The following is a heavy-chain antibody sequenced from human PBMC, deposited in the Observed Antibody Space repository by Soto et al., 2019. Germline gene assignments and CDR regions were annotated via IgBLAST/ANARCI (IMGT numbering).Heavy chain of an antibody. J-gene: IGHJ4*02. CDR3: TTNYYDSSGYLLFDY. CDR2: IKSKTDGGTT. V-gene: IGHV3-15*07. Sequence: PGGALRLSCAASGFTFSNAWTNWVRQAPGKGLEWVGRIKSKTDGGTTDYAAPVKGRFTISRDDSKNTLYLQMNSLKTEDTAVCYCTTNYYDSSGYLLFDYWGQGTLVTVSS. CDR1: GFTFSNAW. D-gene: IGHD3-22*01.